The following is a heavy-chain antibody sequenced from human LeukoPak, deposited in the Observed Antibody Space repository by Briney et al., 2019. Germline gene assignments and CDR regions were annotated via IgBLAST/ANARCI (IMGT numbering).Heavy chain of an antibody. CDR2: ISGSGSSA. D-gene: IGHD6-6*01. V-gene: IGHV3-23*01. CDR1: GFTFSSYA. Sequence: PGGSLRLSCAASGFTFSSYAMSWVRQTPGKGLEWVSAISGSGSSAYYADSVKGRFTISRDNSKNTLYLQMNSLRAEDTAVYYCFIAAPPRWFDPWGQGTLVTVSS. CDR3: FIAAPPRWFDP. J-gene: IGHJ5*02.